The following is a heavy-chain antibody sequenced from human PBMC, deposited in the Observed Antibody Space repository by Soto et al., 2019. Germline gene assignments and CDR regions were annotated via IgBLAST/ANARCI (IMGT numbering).Heavy chain of an antibody. CDR1: GGSISSSSYY. Sequence: SETLSLTCTVSGGSISSSSYYWGWIRQPPGKGLEWIGSIYYSGSTYYNPSLKSRVTISVDTSKNQFSLKLSSVTAADTAVYYCARLIGYGSGSPHGPDYWGQGTLVTVSS. CDR2: IYYSGST. D-gene: IGHD3-10*01. V-gene: IGHV4-39*01. J-gene: IGHJ4*02. CDR3: ARLIGYGSGSPHGPDY.